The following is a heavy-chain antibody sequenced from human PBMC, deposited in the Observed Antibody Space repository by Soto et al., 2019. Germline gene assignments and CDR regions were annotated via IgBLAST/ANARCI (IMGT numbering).Heavy chain of an antibody. J-gene: IGHJ6*03. CDR2: ISYDGSNK. Sequence: GGSLRLSCAASGFTFSSYGMHWVRQAPGKGLEWVAVISYDGSNKYYADSVKGRFTISRDNSKNTLYLQMNSLRAEDTAVYYCAKEGSLYYYYMDVWGKGTTVTVSS. CDR1: GFTFSSYG. V-gene: IGHV3-30*18. CDR3: AKEGSLYYYYMDV.